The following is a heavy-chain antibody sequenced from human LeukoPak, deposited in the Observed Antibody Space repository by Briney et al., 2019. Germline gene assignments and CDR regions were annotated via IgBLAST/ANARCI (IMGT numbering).Heavy chain of an antibody. J-gene: IGHJ3*02. Sequence: GGSLRLSCAASGFTFSGSAMHWVRQASGKGLEWVGRIRSKANSYATAYAASVKGRFTISRDDSKNTAYVQMNSLKTEDTAVYYCTSSQGSGWYIAFDIWGQGTMVTVSS. V-gene: IGHV3-73*01. CDR3: TSSQGSGWYIAFDI. CDR1: GFTFSGSA. D-gene: IGHD6-19*01. CDR2: IRSKANSYAT.